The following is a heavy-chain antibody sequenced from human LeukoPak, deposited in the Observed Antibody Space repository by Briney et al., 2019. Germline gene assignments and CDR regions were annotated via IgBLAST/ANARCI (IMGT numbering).Heavy chain of an antibody. V-gene: IGHV3-21*01. D-gene: IGHD2-15*01. CDR3: ARRLSRDIVVVVAAPDAFDI. Sequence: PGGSLRLSCAAPGFTFSSYSMNWVRQAPGKGLEWVSSISSSSSYIYYADSVKGRFTISRDNAKNSLYLQMNSLRAEDTAVYYCARRLSRDIVVVVAAPDAFDIWGQGTMVTVSS. CDR2: ISSSSSYI. J-gene: IGHJ3*02. CDR1: GFTFSSYS.